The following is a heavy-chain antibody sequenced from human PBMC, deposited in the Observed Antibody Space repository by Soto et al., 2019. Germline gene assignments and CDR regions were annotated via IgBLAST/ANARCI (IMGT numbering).Heavy chain of an antibody. CDR1: GGSFSGYY. CDR2: INHSGST. V-gene: IGHV4-34*01. J-gene: IGHJ5*02. Sequence: SETLSLTCAVYGGSFSGYYWSWIRQPPGKGLEWIGEINHSGSTNYNPSLKSRVTISVDTSKNQFSLKLSSVTAADTAVYYCARGPVVMVRGVRNWFDPWGQGTLVTVSS. CDR3: ARGPVVMVRGVRNWFDP. D-gene: IGHD3-10*01.